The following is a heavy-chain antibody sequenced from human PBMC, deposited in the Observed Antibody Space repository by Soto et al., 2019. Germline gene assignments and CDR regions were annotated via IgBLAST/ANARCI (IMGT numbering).Heavy chain of an antibody. CDR1: GYTFTSYV. CDR2: INVYNGNT. Sequence: QVQLVQSGAEVKKPGASVKVSCKASGYTFTSYVISWVRQAPGQGLEWMGWINVYNGNTKYAQKFQGRVTMTTDTSTSTVYMELRSLTSDDTAVYYCARDGVAVTTGISGYWGQGTLVTVSS. J-gene: IGHJ4*02. V-gene: IGHV1-18*01. D-gene: IGHD4-4*01. CDR3: ARDGVAVTTGISGY.